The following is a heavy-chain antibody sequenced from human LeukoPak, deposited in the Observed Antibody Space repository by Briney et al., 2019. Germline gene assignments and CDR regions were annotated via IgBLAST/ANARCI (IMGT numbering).Heavy chain of an antibody. V-gene: IGHV4-39*07. Sequence: SETLSLTCTVSGGSISSSSYYWGWIRQPPGEGLEWIGSIYYSGSTYYNPSLKSRVTISVDTSKNQFSLKLSSVTAADTAVYYCARDHGSYYYFDYWGQGTLVTVSS. CDR2: IYYSGST. CDR1: GGSISSSSYY. J-gene: IGHJ4*02. D-gene: IGHD1-26*01. CDR3: ARDHGSYYYFDY.